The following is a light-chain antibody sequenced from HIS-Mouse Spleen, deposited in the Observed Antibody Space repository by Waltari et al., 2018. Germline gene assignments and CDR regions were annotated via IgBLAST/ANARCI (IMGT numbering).Light chain of an antibody. V-gene: IGLV3-10*01. CDR2: EDS. Sequence: SYELTQPPSVSVSPGQTARITCSGDALPKKHPYWYQQKSGPAPVLVIYEDSKRPSGIPERFSGSSSGTMATLTISGAQVEDEADYYCYSTDSSGNHRVFGGGTKLTVL. CDR3: YSTDSSGNHRV. J-gene: IGLJ2*01. CDR1: ALPKKH.